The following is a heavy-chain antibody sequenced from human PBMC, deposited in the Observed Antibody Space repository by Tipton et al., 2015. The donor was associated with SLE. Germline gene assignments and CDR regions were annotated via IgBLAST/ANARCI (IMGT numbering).Heavy chain of an antibody. CDR1: GGSLRSGSYH. D-gene: IGHD1-14*01. V-gene: IGHV4-61*02. CDR3: ARDGLGSFYMDV. Sequence: TLSLTCTVSGGSLRSGSYHWSWIRQPAGKGLEWIGRIHASGSTHYNPSLKSRVSISVDTSKNQFSLNLSSVTAADTAVHYCARDGLGSFYMDVWGKGTTGTVAS. J-gene: IGHJ6*03. CDR2: IHASGST.